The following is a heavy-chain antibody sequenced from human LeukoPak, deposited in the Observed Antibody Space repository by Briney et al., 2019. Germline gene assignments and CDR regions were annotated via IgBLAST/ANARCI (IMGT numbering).Heavy chain of an antibody. J-gene: IGHJ4*02. V-gene: IGHV3-9*01. Sequence: GGSLRLSCAASGFTFDDYAMHWVRQAPGKGLEWVSGISSNSGSIGYADSVKGRFTISRDNAKNSLYLQMNSLRAEDTALYYCAKEKRSGWYYFDYWGQGTLVTVSS. CDR2: ISSNSGSI. D-gene: IGHD6-19*01. CDR3: AKEKRSGWYYFDY. CDR1: GFTFDDYA.